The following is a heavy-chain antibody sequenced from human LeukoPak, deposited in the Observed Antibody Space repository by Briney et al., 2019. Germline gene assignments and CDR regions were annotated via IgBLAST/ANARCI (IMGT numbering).Heavy chain of an antibody. Sequence: GGSLRLSCAASGFTVSGNYMTWVRLAPGRGLEWVSLIYGDGSTFYPDSVKGRFIISRDKSKNTLYLQMNSLRDEDTAVYYCASGEWPQDYWGQGTLVTVSS. CDR3: ASGEWPQDY. CDR1: GFTVSGNY. V-gene: IGHV3-53*01. CDR2: IYGDGST. J-gene: IGHJ4*02. D-gene: IGHD3-10*01.